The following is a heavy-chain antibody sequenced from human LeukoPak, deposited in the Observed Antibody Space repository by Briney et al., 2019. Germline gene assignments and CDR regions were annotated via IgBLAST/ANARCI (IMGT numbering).Heavy chain of an antibody. CDR3: ARIAPAASWFDP. J-gene: IGHJ5*02. CDR2: INPNSGGT. Sequence: ASVKVSCKASGYTFTGYYMHWVRQAPGQGLEWMGWINPNSGGTNYAQKFQGRVTMTRDTSISTAYMELSRLRSDDTAVYYCARIAPAASWFDPWGQGTLVTVSP. V-gene: IGHV1-2*02. D-gene: IGHD2-2*01. CDR1: GYTFTGYY.